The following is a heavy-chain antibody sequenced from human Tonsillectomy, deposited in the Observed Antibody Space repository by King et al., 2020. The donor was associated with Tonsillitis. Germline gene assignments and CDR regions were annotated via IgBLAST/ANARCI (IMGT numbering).Heavy chain of an antibody. V-gene: IGHV3-48*01. Sequence: VQLVESGGGLVQPGGSLRLSCAASGFTFSSYNMNLVRQAPGKGLEWVSYISFGSGNIYYADSVKGRFTISRDNAKNSLYLQMNILRAEDTAVYYCARDQRPNGMDVWGQGTTVTVSS. CDR2: ISFGSGNI. CDR3: ARDQRPNGMDV. J-gene: IGHJ6*02. CDR1: GFTFSSYN.